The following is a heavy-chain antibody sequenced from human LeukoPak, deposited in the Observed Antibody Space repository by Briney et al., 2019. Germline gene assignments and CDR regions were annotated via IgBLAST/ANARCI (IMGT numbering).Heavy chain of an antibody. D-gene: IGHD3-22*01. CDR3: ARGLFYYDSSGYSNYFDY. Sequence: PSETLSLTCTVSGGSISNGSYYWSWIRQPAGKGLEWIGRIYTSGSTNYNPSLKSRVTISVDTSKNQFSLKLSSVTAADTAVYYCARGLFYYDSSGYSNYFDYWGQGTLVTVSS. V-gene: IGHV4-61*02. CDR2: IYTSGST. J-gene: IGHJ4*02. CDR1: GGSISNGSYY.